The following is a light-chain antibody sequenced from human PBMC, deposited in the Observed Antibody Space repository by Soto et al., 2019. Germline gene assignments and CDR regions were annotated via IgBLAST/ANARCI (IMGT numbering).Light chain of an antibody. V-gene: IGKV3-11*01. CDR3: QQRSNWPPA. Sequence: VLTQSPATRSLSPGERATLSCRASQLVSSYLAWYQHKPGQAPRLLIYDASDRATGVPARFSGSGSGTDFTLTISSLEPEDSAVYYCQQRSNWPPAFGQGTKVDIK. J-gene: IGKJ1*01. CDR1: QLVSSY. CDR2: DAS.